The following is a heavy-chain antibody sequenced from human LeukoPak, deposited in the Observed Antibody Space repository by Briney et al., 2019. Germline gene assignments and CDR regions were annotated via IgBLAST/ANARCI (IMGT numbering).Heavy chain of an antibody. J-gene: IGHJ4*02. Sequence: GGSLRLSCAASGFTFSSYAMSWVRQAPGKGLEWVSAISGSGGSTYYADSVKGRFTISRDNAKNSLYLQMNSLRAEDTAVYYCARDRSGYHESPFDYWGQGTLVTVSS. V-gene: IGHV3-23*01. CDR2: ISGSGGST. CDR1: GFTFSSYA. CDR3: ARDRSGYHESPFDY. D-gene: IGHD5-12*01.